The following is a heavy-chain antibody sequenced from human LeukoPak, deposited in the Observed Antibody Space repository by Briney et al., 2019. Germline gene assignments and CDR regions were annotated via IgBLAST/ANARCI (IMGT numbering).Heavy chain of an antibody. CDR1: GFTFSSYA. CDR3: AKDQGVRGVPDAFDI. CDR2: ISGSGGST. J-gene: IGHJ3*02. Sequence: GGSLRLSCAASGFTFSSYAMSRVRQAPGKGLEWVSAISGSGGSTYYADSVKGRFTISRDNSKNTLYLQMNSLRAEDTAVYYCAKDQGVRGVPDAFDIWGQGTMVTVSS. V-gene: IGHV3-23*01. D-gene: IGHD3-10*01.